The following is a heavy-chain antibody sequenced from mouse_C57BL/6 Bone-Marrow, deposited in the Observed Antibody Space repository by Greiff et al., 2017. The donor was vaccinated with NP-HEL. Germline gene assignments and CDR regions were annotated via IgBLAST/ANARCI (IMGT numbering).Heavy chain of an antibody. CDR3: AGWLLRSR. CDR1: GYTFTSYW. Sequence: VQLQQPGAELVRPGTSVKLSCKASGYTFTSYWMHWVKQRPGQGLEWIGVIDPSDSYTNYTQKFKGKVTLTVDTSASTAYMQLSSLTSEDSAVYYCAGWLLRSRWGQGTTLTVSS. J-gene: IGHJ2*01. CDR2: IDPSDSYT. D-gene: IGHD2-3*01. V-gene: IGHV1-59*01.